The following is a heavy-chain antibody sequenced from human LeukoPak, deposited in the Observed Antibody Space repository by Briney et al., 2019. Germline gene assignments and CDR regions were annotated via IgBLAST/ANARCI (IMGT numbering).Heavy chain of an antibody. D-gene: IGHD3-10*01. J-gene: IGHJ6*02. CDR2: IYYSGST. CDR1: GGSISSYY. CDR3: ARDYYGSGSYYSPSYYYYYGMDV. Sequence: SETLSLTCTVSGGSISSYYWSWIRQPPGTGLEWIGYIYYSGSTNYNPSLKSRVTISVDTSKNQFSLKLSSVTAADTAVYYCARDYYGSGSYYSPSYYYYYGMDVWGQGTTVTVSS. V-gene: IGHV4-59*01.